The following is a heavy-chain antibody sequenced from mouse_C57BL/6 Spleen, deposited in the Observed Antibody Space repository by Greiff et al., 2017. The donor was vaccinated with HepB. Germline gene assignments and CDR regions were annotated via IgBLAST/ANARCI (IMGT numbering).Heavy chain of an antibody. D-gene: IGHD1-1*01. J-gene: IGHJ1*03. V-gene: IGHV1-19*01. CDR2: INPYNGGT. CDR1: GYTFTDYY. Sequence: VQLQQSGPVLVKPGASVKMSCKASGYTFTDYYMNWVKQSHGKSLEWIGVINPYNGGTSYNQKFKGKATLTVDKSSSTAYMELNSLTSEDSAVYYCFYYGSSYWYFDVWGTGTTVTVSS. CDR3: FYYGSSYWYFDV.